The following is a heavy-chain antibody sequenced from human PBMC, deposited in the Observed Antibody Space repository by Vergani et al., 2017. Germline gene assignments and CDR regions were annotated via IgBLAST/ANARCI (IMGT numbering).Heavy chain of an antibody. CDR2: ISGSGGST. D-gene: IGHD5-12*01. Sequence: EVQLLESGGDLVQPGGSLRLSCAASGFTFNHYAMNWVRQAPAKGLEWVSGISGSGGSTYYAGSVKGRFTISRDSSKNTLYLQMNSLSAGETAVYYCAKANPRNSGYDYLYYYHAMDVGGQGTTVTVSS. CDR3: AKANPRNSGYDYLYYYHAMDV. CDR1: GFTFNHYA. V-gene: IGHV3-23*01. J-gene: IGHJ6*02.